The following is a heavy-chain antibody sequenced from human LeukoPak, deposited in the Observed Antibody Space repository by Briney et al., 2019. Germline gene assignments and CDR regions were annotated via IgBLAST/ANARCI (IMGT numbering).Heavy chain of an antibody. Sequence: PGGSLRLSCAASGITFTKYWTTSVRQPPGKGLESVANIKQDRSEKFYVDSVKGRFTISRDNAKNSLDLQINSLGAEDTAVYYCARGLDCRSTSCYLDNWGQGTLVTVSS. CDR1: GITFTKYW. J-gene: IGHJ4*02. D-gene: IGHD2-2*01. CDR2: IKQDRSEK. CDR3: ARGLDCRSTSCYLDN. V-gene: IGHV3-7*01.